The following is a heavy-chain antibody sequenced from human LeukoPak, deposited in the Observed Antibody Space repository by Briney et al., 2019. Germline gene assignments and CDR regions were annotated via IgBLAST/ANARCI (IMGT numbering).Heavy chain of an antibody. D-gene: IGHD4-11*01. CDR3: ARDRPYGSVDY. CDR1: GFTVSSNY. CDR2: IYSGGST. J-gene: IGHJ4*02. Sequence: QSGGSLRLSCAASGFTVSSNYMSWVRQAPGKGLEWVSVIYSGGSTYYADSVKGRFTISRDNSKNTLYLQMNSLRAEDTAVYYCARDRPYGSVDYWGQGTLVTVSS. V-gene: IGHV3-66*01.